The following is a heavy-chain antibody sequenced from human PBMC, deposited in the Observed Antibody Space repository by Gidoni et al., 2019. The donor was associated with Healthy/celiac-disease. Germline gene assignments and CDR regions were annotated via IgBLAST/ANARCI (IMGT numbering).Heavy chain of an antibody. CDR2: ISWDGGST. Sequence: EVQLVESGGVVVQPGGSLRLSCAASGFTFDDYTMHWVRQAPGKGLEWVSLISWDGGSTYYADSVKGRFTISRDNSKNSLYLQMNSLRTEDTALYYCAKDIFPGATDAFDIWGQGTMVTVSS. V-gene: IGHV3-43*01. CDR3: AKDIFPGATDAFDI. CDR1: GFTFDDYT. D-gene: IGHD1-26*01. J-gene: IGHJ3*02.